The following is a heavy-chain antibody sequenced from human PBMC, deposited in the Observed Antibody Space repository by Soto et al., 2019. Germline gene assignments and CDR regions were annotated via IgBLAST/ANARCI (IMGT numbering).Heavy chain of an antibody. D-gene: IGHD3-10*02. CDR2: MNPGSGDT. J-gene: IGHJ5*02. CDR3: ARMETFCSLNWFGP. Sequence: DSVKVSCKASGDSFTNNDVSWVRQATGQGLEWMGWMNPGSGDTGYAQKFQGRVTMTRDISIATTYMELSSLRSDDTAIYYCARMETFCSLNWFGPHGQRTLVPASS. CDR1: GDSFTNND. V-gene: IGHV1-8*01.